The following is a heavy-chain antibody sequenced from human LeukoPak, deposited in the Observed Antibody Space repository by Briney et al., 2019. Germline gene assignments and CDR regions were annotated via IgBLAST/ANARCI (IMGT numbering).Heavy chain of an antibody. J-gene: IGHJ1*01. D-gene: IGHD2-21*02. CDR1: GGSISSYY. CDR3: ARVETCGGDCSPPGYFQH. CDR2: IYYSGST. V-gene: IGHV4-59*01. Sequence: SETLSLTCTVSGGSISSYYWSWIRQPPGKGLEWIGYIYYSGSTNYNPSLKSRVTISVDTSKNQFSLRLSSVTAADTAVYYCARVETCGGDCSPPGYFQHWGQGTRVTVSS.